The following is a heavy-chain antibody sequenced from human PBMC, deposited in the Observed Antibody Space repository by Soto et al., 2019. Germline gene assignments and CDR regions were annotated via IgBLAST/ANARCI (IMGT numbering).Heavy chain of an antibody. CDR3: AGERSYYGSGRFAY. CDR2: INHSGST. D-gene: IGHD3-10*01. Sequence: QVQLQQWGAGLLKPSETLSLTCAVYGGSFSGYYWSWIRQPPGKGLEWIGEINHSGSTNYNPSLKSRVTISVDTCKNQFSLKLSSVTAADAAVYYCAGERSYYGSGRFAYWGQGTLVTVSS. V-gene: IGHV4-34*01. J-gene: IGHJ4*02. CDR1: GGSFSGYY.